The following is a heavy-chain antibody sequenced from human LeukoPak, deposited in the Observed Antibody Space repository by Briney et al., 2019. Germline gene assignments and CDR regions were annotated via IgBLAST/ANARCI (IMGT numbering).Heavy chain of an antibody. CDR2: IYSGGST. V-gene: IGHV3-66*01. CDR3: ARVLDGVGATRSFDY. D-gene: IGHD1-26*01. J-gene: IGHJ4*02. CDR1: GFTVSSNY. Sequence: GGSLRLSCAASGFTVSSNYMSWVRQAPGKGLEWVSVIYSGGSTYYADSVKGRFTISRDNSKNTLYLQMNSLRAEDTAVYYCARVLDGVGATRSFDYWGQGTLVTVSS.